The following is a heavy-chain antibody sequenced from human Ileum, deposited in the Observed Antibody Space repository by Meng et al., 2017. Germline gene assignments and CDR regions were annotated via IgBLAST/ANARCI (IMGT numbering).Heavy chain of an antibody. Sequence: QVELEESAPGLVKPSGTRSLTCAVSGGSISGGTWWSWVRQPPGKGLQWIGQFHPGSGAAYNPSLETRVTISVDTSKNQFSLELTSVTAADTAVYYCAKNGAYCLESWGQGTLVTVSS. J-gene: IGHJ4*02. D-gene: IGHD2-21*01. CDR2: FHPGSGA. V-gene: IGHV4-4*02. CDR1: GGSISGGTW. CDR3: AKNGAYCLES.